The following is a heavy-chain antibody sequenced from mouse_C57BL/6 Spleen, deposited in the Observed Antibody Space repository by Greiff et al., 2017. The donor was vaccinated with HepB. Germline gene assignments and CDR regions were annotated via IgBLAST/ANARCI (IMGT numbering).Heavy chain of an antibody. V-gene: IGHV1-69*01. CDR3: ARSSLVLPYGSSSNCFDY. Sequence: VQLQQPGAELVMPGASVKLSCKASGYTFTSYWMHWVKQRPGQGLEWIGVIDPSDSYTNYNQKFKGKSTLTVDKSSSTAYMQLSSLTSEDSAVYYCARSSLVLPYGSSSNCFDYWGQGTTLTVSS. D-gene: IGHD1-1*01. CDR1: GYTFTSYW. J-gene: IGHJ2*01. CDR2: IDPSDSYT.